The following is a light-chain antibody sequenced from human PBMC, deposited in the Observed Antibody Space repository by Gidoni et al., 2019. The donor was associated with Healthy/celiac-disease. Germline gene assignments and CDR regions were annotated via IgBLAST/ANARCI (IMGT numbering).Light chain of an antibody. J-gene: IGKJ2*04. CDR2: DAS. CDR3: QQYDNLPCS. Sequence: DIQMTQSPSSLPASVGDRVTITCQASQDISNYLNWYQQKPGKAPKLLIYDASNLETGVPSRFSGSGSVTDFTFTISSLQPEDIATYYCQQYDNLPCSFXXXTKLEIK. CDR1: QDISNY. V-gene: IGKV1-33*01.